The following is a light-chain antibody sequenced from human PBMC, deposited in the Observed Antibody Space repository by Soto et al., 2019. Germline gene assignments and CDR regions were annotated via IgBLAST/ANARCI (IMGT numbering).Light chain of an antibody. V-gene: IGLV1-40*01. CDR1: SSNIGAGYD. CDR3: QSYDSSLSGWV. Sequence: QSVLTQPPSVSGAPGQRVTISCTGSSSNIGAGYDVHWYQQLPGTAPKLLIYGNSNRPSGVPDRFSGSKSGTSASLAITGLQAEDEADYHCQSYDSSLSGWVSGGGTKVTVL. J-gene: IGLJ3*02. CDR2: GNS.